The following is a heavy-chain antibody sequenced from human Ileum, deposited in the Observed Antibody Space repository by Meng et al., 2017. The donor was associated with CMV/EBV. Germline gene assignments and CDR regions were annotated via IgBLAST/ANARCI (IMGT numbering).Heavy chain of an antibody. CDR1: GFTLSSNW. CDR2: IDDTGTGT. V-gene: IGHV3-74*01. J-gene: IGHJ4*02. Sequence: GESLKISCAVSGFTLSSNWMHWVRQVPGKGLVWVSRIDDTGTGTSYADSVKGRFTISRDIAKNTVYLQMNSLRVEDTAVYYCATVFDSWGRGSLVTVSS. CDR3: ATVFDS.